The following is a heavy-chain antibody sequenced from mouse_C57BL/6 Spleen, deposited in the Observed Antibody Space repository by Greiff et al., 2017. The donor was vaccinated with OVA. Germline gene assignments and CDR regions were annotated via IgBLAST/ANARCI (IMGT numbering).Heavy chain of an antibody. Sequence: QVQLQQSGAELVRPGASVTLSCKASGYTFTDYEMHWVKQTPVHGLEWIGAIDPETGGTAYNQKFKGKAILTADKSSSTAYMELRSLTSEDSAVYYCTREMYGSSFDCWGQGTTLTVSS. J-gene: IGHJ2*01. V-gene: IGHV1-15*01. CDR2: IDPETGGT. CDR1: GYTFTDYE. D-gene: IGHD1-1*01. CDR3: TREMYGSSFDC.